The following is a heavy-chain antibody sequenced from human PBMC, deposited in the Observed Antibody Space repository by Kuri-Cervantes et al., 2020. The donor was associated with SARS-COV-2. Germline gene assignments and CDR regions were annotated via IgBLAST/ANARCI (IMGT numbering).Heavy chain of an antibody. CDR1: GYNFATYW. CDR3: ATSGKEEWELLGFDY. J-gene: IGHJ4*02. D-gene: IGHD1-26*01. Sequence: GGSLRLSCEASGYNFATYWIGWVRRMPGTGLEWMGVVYPGDSDIKYSPSFQGQVTISADKSINTAYLQWNSLKASDTAMYYCATSGKEEWELLGFDYWGQGTLVTVSS. CDR2: VYPGDSDI. V-gene: IGHV5-51*01.